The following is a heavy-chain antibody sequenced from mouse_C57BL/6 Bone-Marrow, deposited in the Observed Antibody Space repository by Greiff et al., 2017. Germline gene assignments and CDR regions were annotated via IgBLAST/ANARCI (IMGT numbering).Heavy chain of an antibody. CDR3: AREDYMVTTTGYYFDY. CDR1: GYTFTSYW. D-gene: IGHD2-2*01. Sequence: VQLQQPGAELVRPGSSVKLSCKASGYTFTSYWMHWVKQRPIQGLEWIGNIDPSDSETHYNQKFKDKATLTVDKSSSTAYMQLSSLTSEDSAVYYCAREDYMVTTTGYYFDYWGQGTTLTVSS. J-gene: IGHJ2*01. V-gene: IGHV1-52*01. CDR2: IDPSDSET.